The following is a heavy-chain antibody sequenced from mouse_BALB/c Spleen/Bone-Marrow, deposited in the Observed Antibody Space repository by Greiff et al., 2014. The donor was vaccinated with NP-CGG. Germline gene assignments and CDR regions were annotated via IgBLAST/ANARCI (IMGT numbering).Heavy chain of an antibody. CDR2: IYPGSNIT. CDR1: GYTFTDYY. D-gene: IGHD5-1-1*01. Sequence: VQLQQSGAELARPGASVKLSCKSSGYTFTDYYINWVKQRTGQGLEWIGEIYPGSNITCYNEKFKGKATPTADKSSSTAYMHLSSLTSEDSAVYFCTRGFNGNSYWYFDVWGAGTTVTVSS. J-gene: IGHJ1*01. V-gene: IGHV1-77*01. CDR3: TRGFNGNSYWYFDV.